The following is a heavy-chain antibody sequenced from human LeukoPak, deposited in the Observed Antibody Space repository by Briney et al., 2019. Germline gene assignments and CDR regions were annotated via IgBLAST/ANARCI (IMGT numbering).Heavy chain of an antibody. CDR1: GYTFTGYY. CDR3: ARLSFTAAAVTNTDY. J-gene: IGHJ4*02. CDR2: INPNSGGT. D-gene: IGHD6-13*01. Sequence: ASVKVPCKASGYTFTGYYMHWVRQAPGQGLEWMGWINPNSGGTNYAQKFQGRVTMTRDTSISTAYMELSRLRSDDTAVYYCARLSFTAAAVTNTDYWGQGTLVTVSS. V-gene: IGHV1-2*02.